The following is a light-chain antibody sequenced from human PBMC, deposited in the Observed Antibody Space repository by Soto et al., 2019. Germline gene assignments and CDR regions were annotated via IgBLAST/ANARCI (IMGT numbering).Light chain of an antibody. CDR1: NIGSKS. CDR2: SDS. V-gene: IGLV3-21*04. J-gene: IGLJ2*01. Sequence: SYELTQPPSVSVAPGKTARITCGGNNIGSKSVHWYQQKPGQAPVLVIYSDSDRPSGIHERFSGSNSGNTATLTISRVEDGDEAEYDGQVWDSSSDPPVVVGGGTKLTVL. CDR3: QVWDSSSDPPVV.